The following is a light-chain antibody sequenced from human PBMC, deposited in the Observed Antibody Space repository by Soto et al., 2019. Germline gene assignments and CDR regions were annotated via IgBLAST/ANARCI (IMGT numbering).Light chain of an antibody. Sequence: EIVLTQFPDTLSLSPGERATVSCRASQSVSANYLAWYQQKPGQAPRLLIYGASSRATGIPDRFTGSGSGTDFTLTISRLEPEDSAVYHCHQYGRIPWTFGQGTKVEI. CDR1: QSVSANY. CDR2: GAS. V-gene: IGKV3-20*01. J-gene: IGKJ1*01. CDR3: HQYGRIPWT.